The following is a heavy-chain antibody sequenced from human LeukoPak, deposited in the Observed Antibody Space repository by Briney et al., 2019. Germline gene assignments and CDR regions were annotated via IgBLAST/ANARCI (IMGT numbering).Heavy chain of an antibody. CDR3: AREGLPWSGELPFDY. D-gene: IGHD3-10*01. CDR2: ISYDGSNK. Sequence: PVGSLRLSCAASGFTFSSYAMHWVRQAPGKGLEWVAVISYDGSNKYCADSVKGRFTISRDNSKNTLYLQMNSLRSDDTAVYYCAREGLPWSGELPFDYWGQGTLVTVSS. V-gene: IGHV3-30*04. J-gene: IGHJ4*02. CDR1: GFTFSSYA.